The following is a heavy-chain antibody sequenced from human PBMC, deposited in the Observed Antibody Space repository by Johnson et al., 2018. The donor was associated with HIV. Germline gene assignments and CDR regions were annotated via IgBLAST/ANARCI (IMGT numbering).Heavy chain of an antibody. CDR2: ISYDGSNK. Sequence: QEQLVESGGGVVQPGGSLRLSCAASGFTFSSYGMHWVRQAPGKGLKWVAVISYDGSNKYYADSVKGRFTISRDNSKNTLYLQMNSLRAEDTALYYCAKDMGSSWYDPWDAFDIWGQGTMVTVSS. D-gene: IGHD6-13*01. J-gene: IGHJ3*02. CDR1: GFTFSSYG. CDR3: AKDMGSSWYDPWDAFDI. V-gene: IGHV3-30*19.